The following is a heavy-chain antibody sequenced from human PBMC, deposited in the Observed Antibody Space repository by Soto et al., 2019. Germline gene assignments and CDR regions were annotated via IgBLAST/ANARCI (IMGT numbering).Heavy chain of an antibody. V-gene: IGHV1-69*02. CDR1: GGTFSSYT. J-gene: IGHJ4*02. CDR3: ARVSARYDFWSGYFDY. CDR2: IIPILGIA. D-gene: IGHD3-3*01. Sequence: QVQLVQSGAEVKKPGSSVKVSCKASGGTFSSYTISWVRQAPGQGLEWMGRIIPILGIANYAQKFQGRVTITADNSTSSAYMELSSLRSEDTAVYYCARVSARYDFWSGYFDYWGQGTLVTVSS.